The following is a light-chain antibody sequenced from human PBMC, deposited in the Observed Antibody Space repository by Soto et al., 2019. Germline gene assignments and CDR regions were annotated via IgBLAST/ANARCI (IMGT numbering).Light chain of an antibody. V-gene: IGLV2-11*01. CDR3: CSYTGSYTWV. Sequence: QSALTQPRSVSGSPGQSVTISCTGTSSDVGGYNYVSWYQQHPGKAPKVMIYDVSKRPSGVHDRFSGSKSGYTASLTISGLQAEDEADYYCCSYTGSYTWVFGGGTKLTVL. J-gene: IGLJ3*02. CDR2: DVS. CDR1: SSDVGGYNY.